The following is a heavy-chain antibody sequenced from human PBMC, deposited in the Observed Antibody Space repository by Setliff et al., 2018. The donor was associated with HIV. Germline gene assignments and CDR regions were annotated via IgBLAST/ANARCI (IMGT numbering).Heavy chain of an antibody. CDR3: ARDVHWSGPYYYSYYYMDV. V-gene: IGHV4-39*02. CDR1: GDSISSGNYY. CDR2: ISYSGST. Sequence: KPSETLSLTCTVSGDSISSGNYYWGWIRQSPGKGLEWIGSISYSGSTYYNPSFKSRITMSVDTSTNQFSLNLSSLTAADTAVYYCARDVHWSGPYYYSYYYMDVWGTGTTVTVSS. D-gene: IGHD3-3*01. J-gene: IGHJ6*03.